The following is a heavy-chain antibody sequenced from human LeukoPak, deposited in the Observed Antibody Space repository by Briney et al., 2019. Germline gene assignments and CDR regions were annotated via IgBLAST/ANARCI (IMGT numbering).Heavy chain of an antibody. CDR3: AREGIAVAGRYYFDY. J-gene: IGHJ4*02. D-gene: IGHD6-19*01. CDR2: INSDRSST. CDR1: GFTFSSYW. V-gene: IGHV3-74*01. Sequence: PGGSLRLSCAASGFTFSSYWMHWVRQAPGKGLVWVSRINSDRSSTSYADSVKGRFTISRDNAKNTLYLQMNSLRAEDTAVYYCAREGIAVAGRYYFDYWGQGTLVTVSS.